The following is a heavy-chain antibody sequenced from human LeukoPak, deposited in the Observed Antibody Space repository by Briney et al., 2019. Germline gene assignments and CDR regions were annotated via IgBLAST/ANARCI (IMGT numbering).Heavy chain of an antibody. Sequence: SQTLSLTCTVSGGSISSGGYYWSWIRQHPGKGLEWIGYIYYSGSTYYNPSLKSRVTISVGTSKNQFFLKLSSVTAADTAVYYCARAVTGIAGAGYDYWGQGTLVTVSS. CDR1: GGSISSGGYY. V-gene: IGHV4-31*03. CDR3: ARAVTGIAGAGYDY. CDR2: IYYSGST. D-gene: IGHD6-13*01. J-gene: IGHJ4*02.